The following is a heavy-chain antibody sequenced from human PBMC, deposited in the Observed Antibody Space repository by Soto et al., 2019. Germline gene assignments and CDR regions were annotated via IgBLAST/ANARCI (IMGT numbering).Heavy chain of an antibody. CDR1: GFTFSDYG. CDR3: AKNHQRAPSRDGYNLIDY. D-gene: IGHD5-12*01. Sequence: GGSLRLSCVASGFTFSDYGMHWVRQAPGKGLEWVAVIAYDGSNKYYADSVKGRFTISRDNSKNTLYLQMDSLRAEDTAVYYCAKNHQRAPSRDGYNLIDYWGQGTLVTVSS. CDR2: IAYDGSNK. J-gene: IGHJ4*02. V-gene: IGHV3-30*18.